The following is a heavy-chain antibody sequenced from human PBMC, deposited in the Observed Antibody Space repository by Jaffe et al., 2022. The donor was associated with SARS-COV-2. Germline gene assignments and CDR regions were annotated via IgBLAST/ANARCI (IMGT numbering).Heavy chain of an antibody. V-gene: IGHV3-9*01. J-gene: IGHJ4*02. CDR1: GFTFDDYA. Sequence: EVQLVESGGGLVQPGRSLRLSCAASGFTFDDYAMHWVRQAPGKGLEWVSGISWNSGSIGYADSVKGRFTISRDNAKNSLYLQMNSLRAEDTALYYCAKGQLGYWGQGTLVTVSS. CDR2: ISWNSGSI. D-gene: IGHD2-2*01. CDR3: AKGQLGY.